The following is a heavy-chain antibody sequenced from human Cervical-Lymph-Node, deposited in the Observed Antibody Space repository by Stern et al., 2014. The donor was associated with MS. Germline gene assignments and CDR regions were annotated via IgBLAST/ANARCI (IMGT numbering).Heavy chain of an antibody. CDR2: IIPILGIA. CDR1: GGTFSSYA. CDR3: ARDRGDGLTRGFYRFTILDY. V-gene: IGHV1-69*09. Sequence: VQLVESGAEVKKPGSSVKVSCKASGGTFSSYAISWVRQAPGQGLEWMGRIIPILGIANYAQKFQGRVTITADKSTSTAYMELSSLRSEDTAVYYCARDRGDGLTRGFYRFTILDYWGQGTLVTVSS. D-gene: IGHD3-3*01. J-gene: IGHJ4*02.